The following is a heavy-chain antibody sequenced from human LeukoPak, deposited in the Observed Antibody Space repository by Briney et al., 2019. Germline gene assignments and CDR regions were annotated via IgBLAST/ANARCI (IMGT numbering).Heavy chain of an antibody. CDR3: ASWYGLAAAIDY. J-gene: IGHJ4*02. V-gene: IGHV4-39*01. CDR1: GGSISSSSFY. Sequence: SETLSLTCTVPGGSISSSSFYWGWIRQPPGKGLEWIGSICYSGSTYYNPSLKSRVTISVDTSKNQFSLKLSSVTAADTAVYYCASWYGLAAAIDYWGQGTLVTVSS. D-gene: IGHD6-13*01. CDR2: ICYSGST.